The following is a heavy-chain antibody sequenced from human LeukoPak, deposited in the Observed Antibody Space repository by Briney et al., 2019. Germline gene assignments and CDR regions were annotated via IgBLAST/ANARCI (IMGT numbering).Heavy chain of an antibody. J-gene: IGHJ4*02. CDR3: ARGYSSGWYPVGYFDY. D-gene: IGHD6-19*01. Sequence: ASVKVSCKASGGTFSSYAISWVRQAPGQGLEWMGGIIPIFGTANYAQKFQGRVTITADESTSTAYMELSSLRSEDTAVYYCARGYSSGWYPVGYFDYWGQGTLVTVSS. CDR2: IIPIFGTA. CDR1: GGTFSSYA. V-gene: IGHV1-69*13.